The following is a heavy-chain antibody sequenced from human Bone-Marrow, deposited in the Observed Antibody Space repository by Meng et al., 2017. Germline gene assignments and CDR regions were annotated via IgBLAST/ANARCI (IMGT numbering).Heavy chain of an antibody. D-gene: IGHD2-15*01. Sequence: GGGVVQPGRSLRLSCAASGFTFSSYGMHWVRQAPGKGLEWVAVIWYDGSNKYYADSVKGRFTISRDNSKNTLYLQMNSLRAEDTAVYYCARYCSGGSCLDYWGQGTLVTVSS. CDR1: GFTFSSYG. CDR2: IWYDGSNK. V-gene: IGHV3-33*01. J-gene: IGHJ4*02. CDR3: ARYCSGGSCLDY.